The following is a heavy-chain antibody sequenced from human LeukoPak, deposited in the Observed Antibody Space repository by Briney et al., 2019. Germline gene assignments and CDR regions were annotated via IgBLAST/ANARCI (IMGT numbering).Heavy chain of an antibody. CDR3: TRHPGGSSRMDP. J-gene: IGHJ5*02. D-gene: IGHD1-26*01. Sequence: PSETLSLTCTVSGGPISSGNYYWGWIRQPPGKGLEWIGNIFYTGNTDYNPSLKSRVTISVDTSKNQFSLNLRSVTAADTAVYYCTRHPGGSSRMDPWGRGTLVTVSS. CDR1: GGPISSGNYY. CDR2: IFYTGNT. V-gene: IGHV4-39*01.